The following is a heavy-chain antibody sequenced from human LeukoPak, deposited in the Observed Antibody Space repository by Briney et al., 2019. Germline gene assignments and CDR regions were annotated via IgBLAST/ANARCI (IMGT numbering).Heavy chain of an antibody. CDR1: GFTFSSYA. D-gene: IGHD3-10*01. Sequence: GGSLRLSCAASGFTFSSYALSWVRQASGKGLEWVSGVSGSGTTYYADSVKGRLTISGDNSKNTLYLQMKSLRAEDTAVYYCAKAVRGAFVAFDYWGQGTLVTVSS. CDR3: AKAVRGAFVAFDY. CDR2: VSGSGTT. V-gene: IGHV3-23*01. J-gene: IGHJ4*02.